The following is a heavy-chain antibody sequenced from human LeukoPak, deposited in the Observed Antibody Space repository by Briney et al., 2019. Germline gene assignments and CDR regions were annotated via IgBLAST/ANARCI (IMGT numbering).Heavy chain of an antibody. CDR2: INHSGST. Sequence: SETLSLTCAVYGGSFSGYYWSWIRQPPGKGLEWIGEINHSGSTYYNPSLKSRVTISVDTSKNQFSLKLSSVTAADTAVYYCARVGYYYDSINFDYWGQGTLVTVSS. CDR3: ARVGYYYDSINFDY. J-gene: IGHJ4*02. D-gene: IGHD3-22*01. CDR1: GGSFSGYY. V-gene: IGHV4-34*01.